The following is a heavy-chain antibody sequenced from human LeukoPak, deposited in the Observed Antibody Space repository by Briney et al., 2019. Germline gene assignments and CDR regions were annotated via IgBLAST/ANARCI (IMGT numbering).Heavy chain of an antibody. V-gene: IGHV4-39*01. Sequence: SETLSLTCTVSGGSISSSSYYWGWIRQPPGKGLEWIGSIYYSGSTYYNPSLKSRVTISVDTSKNQFSLKLSSVTAADTAVYYCAGLVGRYSSGLYYYYFDYWGQGTLVTVSS. D-gene: IGHD3-22*01. CDR3: AGLVGRYSSGLYYYYFDY. CDR1: GGSISSSSYY. CDR2: IYYSGST. J-gene: IGHJ4*02.